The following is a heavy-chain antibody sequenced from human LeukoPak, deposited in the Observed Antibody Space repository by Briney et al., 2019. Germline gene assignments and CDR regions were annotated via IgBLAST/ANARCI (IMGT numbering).Heavy chain of an antibody. J-gene: IGHJ4*02. CDR2: ISWNSGSI. CDR1: GFTFDDYA. CDR3: ARDSSYYDSSGYGYYFDY. D-gene: IGHD3-22*01. V-gene: IGHV3-9*01. Sequence: GGSLRLSCAASGFTFDDYAMHWVRQAPGKGLEWVSGISWNSGSIGYADSVKGRFTISRDNAKNSLYLQMNSLRAEDTAVYYCARDSSYYDSSGYGYYFDYWGQGTLVTVSS.